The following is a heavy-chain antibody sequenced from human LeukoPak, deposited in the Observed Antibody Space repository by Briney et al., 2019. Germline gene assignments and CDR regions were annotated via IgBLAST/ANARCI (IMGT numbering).Heavy chain of an antibody. J-gene: IGHJ4*02. D-gene: IGHD3-10*01. CDR2: MNPNSGNT. CDR1: GYTFTSYD. V-gene: IGHV1-8*02. CDR3: ARTRMVRGVPYDY. Sequence: ASVKVSCKASGYTFTSYDINWVRQATGQGLEWMGWMNPNSGNTSYAQKFQGRVSMTRDTSTSTVDMELSSLRSEDTAVYYCARTRMVRGVPYDYWGQGTLVTVSS.